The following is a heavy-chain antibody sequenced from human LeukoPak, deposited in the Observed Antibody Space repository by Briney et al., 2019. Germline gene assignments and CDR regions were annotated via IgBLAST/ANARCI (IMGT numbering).Heavy chain of an antibody. CDR1: GYTFTSYD. Sequence: ASVKVSCKASGYTFTSYDINWVRQATGQGLEWMGWMNPNSGNTGYAQKFQGRVAMTRNTSISTAYMELRSLRSDDTAVYYCARAQQVDYYDSSGPRDYWGQGTLVTVSS. D-gene: IGHD3-22*01. CDR2: MNPNSGNT. V-gene: IGHV1-8*01. CDR3: ARAQQVDYYDSSGPRDY. J-gene: IGHJ4*02.